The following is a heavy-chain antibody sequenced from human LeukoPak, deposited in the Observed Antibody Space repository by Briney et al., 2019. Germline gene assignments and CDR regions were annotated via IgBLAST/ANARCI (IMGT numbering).Heavy chain of an antibody. CDR3: ARGQRAHVEWSYYMDV. J-gene: IGHJ6*03. V-gene: IGHV3-48*03. CDR1: GFTFSSYE. CDR2: ISTSGSTI. Sequence: GGSLRLSCAASGFTFSSYEMNWVRQAPGKGLDWVSYISTSGSTIYYADSVKGRFTISRDNSKNTLYLQMNSLRAEDTAVYYCARGQRAHVEWSYYMDVWGKGTTVTVSS. D-gene: IGHD3-3*01.